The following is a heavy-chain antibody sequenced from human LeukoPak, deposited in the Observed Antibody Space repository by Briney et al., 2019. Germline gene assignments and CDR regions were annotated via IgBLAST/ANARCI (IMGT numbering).Heavy chain of an antibody. CDR3: ARQTGSGLFILP. V-gene: IGHV4-39*01. CDR2: IYYSGNT. D-gene: IGHD3/OR15-3a*01. CDR1: GVSISSSNSY. J-gene: IGHJ4*02. Sequence: SETLSLTCTVSGVSISSSNSYWGWIRQPPGKGLEWSGSIYYSGNTYYNASLKSQVSISIDTSKNQFSLRLTSVTAADTAVYYCARQTGSGLFILPGGQGTLVTVSS.